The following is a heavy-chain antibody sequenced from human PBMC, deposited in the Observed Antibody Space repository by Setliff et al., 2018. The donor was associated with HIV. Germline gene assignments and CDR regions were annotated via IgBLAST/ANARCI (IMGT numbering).Heavy chain of an antibody. CDR2: IYNRGST. CDR3: SNWNTTIDEDA. Sequence: SETLSLTCTVSGGSISSSNYYWGWIRQPPGKGREWIGSIYNRGSTYYNPSLKSRVTISVDTSKNQFSLKMTSVTAADTALYYCSNWNTTIDEDAWGQGTLVTVSS. D-gene: IGHD5-18*01. J-gene: IGHJ5*02. V-gene: IGHV4-39*07. CDR1: GGSISSSNYY.